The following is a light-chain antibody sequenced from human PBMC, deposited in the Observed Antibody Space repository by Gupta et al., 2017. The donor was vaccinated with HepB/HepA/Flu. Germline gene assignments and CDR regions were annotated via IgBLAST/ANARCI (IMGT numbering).Light chain of an antibody. CDR1: QSVLYSSNSKNY. CDR3: QQDHNAPNT. V-gene: IGKV4-1*01. J-gene: IGKJ4*01. Sequence: DIVMTQSPDSLAVSLGERATINCKSSQSVLYSSNSKNYLAWYQQKPGQPPKLLIYWASTRESGVPDRFSGSGSGTDFTLTISSLQAEDVAVYYCQQDHNAPNTFGGGTKVEIK. CDR2: WAS.